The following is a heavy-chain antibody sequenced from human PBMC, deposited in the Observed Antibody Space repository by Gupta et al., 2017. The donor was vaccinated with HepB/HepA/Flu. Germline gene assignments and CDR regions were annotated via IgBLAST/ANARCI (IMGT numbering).Heavy chain of an antibody. Sequence: QVQLQESGPGLVKASETLSLPCTVSGDSIGSYYWSWIRQPPGKGLEWIGYIHYTGSANYNPSLKSRVTISVDTSKNQVSLKVTSVTAADTAVYYCAREPRYYYGMDVWGQGTTVTVSS. J-gene: IGHJ6*02. CDR3: AREPRYYYGMDV. CDR2: IHYTGSA. V-gene: IGHV4-59*01. CDR1: GDSIGSYY.